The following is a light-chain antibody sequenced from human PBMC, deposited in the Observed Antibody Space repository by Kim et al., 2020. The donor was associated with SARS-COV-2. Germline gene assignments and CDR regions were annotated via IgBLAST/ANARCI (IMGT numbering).Light chain of an antibody. CDR3: ETWDSSLRAVV. CDR1: SSNIGNNY. J-gene: IGLJ2*01. CDR2: DNT. Sequence: QSVLTQPPSVSAAPGQKVTISCSGSSSNIGNNYVSWYQQFPGTAHKLLIYDNTKRPSGIPDRFSGSKSGTSATLDITGLQTGDEADYYCETWDSSLRAVVFGGGTQLTVL. V-gene: IGLV1-51*01.